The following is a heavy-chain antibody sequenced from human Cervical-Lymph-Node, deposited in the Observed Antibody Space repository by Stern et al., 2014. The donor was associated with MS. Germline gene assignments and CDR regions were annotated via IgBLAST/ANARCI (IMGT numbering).Heavy chain of an antibody. CDR3: ARDYASLDWRGQYYFDY. V-gene: IGHV7-4-1*02. J-gene: IGHJ4*02. CDR1: GYTFTDYA. Sequence: QVQLGQSGSELKKPGASVKVSCMTSGYTFTDYALNWVRQAPGQGLEWMGWINTNTGTPTYAQGFTGRFVFSLDTSGNTAYLQISSLKAEDTALYFCARDYASLDWRGQYYFDYWGQGTLVTVSS. CDR2: INTNTGTP. D-gene: IGHD2-21*01.